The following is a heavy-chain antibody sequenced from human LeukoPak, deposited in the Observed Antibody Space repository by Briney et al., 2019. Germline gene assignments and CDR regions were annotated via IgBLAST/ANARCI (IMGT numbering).Heavy chain of an antibody. CDR1: GFTFSSYA. CDR2: IDPSGGGT. D-gene: IGHD4-23*01. Sequence: GGSPRLSCAASGFTFSSYAMSWVRQTPGKGLEWVSGIDPSGGGTYYADSVKGRFTISRDNSKNTLYLQMNSLRAEDTAAYYCAKISPLDYGGKPWALDIWGQGTMVTVSS. V-gene: IGHV3-23*01. J-gene: IGHJ3*02. CDR3: AKISPLDYGGKPWALDI.